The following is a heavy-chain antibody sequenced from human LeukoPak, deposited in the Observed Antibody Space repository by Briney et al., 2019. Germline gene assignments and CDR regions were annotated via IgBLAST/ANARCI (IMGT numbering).Heavy chain of an antibody. V-gene: IGHV4-59*01. CDR1: GGTSSSFY. J-gene: IGHJ3*02. CDR2: IYYSGST. D-gene: IGHD3-3*01. Sequence: SETVSFKCTVSGGTSSSFYWSRIGQPPGKGLEWIGYIYYSGSTNYNPSLKSRVTISVDTSKNQFSLKLSSVTAADTAVYYCARAPTHYDFWSGYCTVGGAFDIWGQGTMLTVSS. CDR3: ARAPTHYDFWSGYCTVGGAFDI.